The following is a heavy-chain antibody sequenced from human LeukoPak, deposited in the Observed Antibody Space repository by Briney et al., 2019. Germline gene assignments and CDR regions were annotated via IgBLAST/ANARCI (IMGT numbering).Heavy chain of an antibody. V-gene: IGHV1-3*01. CDR2: INAGNGNT. CDR3: ARDDSGSSRFDP. Sequence: ASVKVSCKASGYTFTSYAMHWVRQAPGQRLEWMGWINAGNGNTKYSQKFQGRVTITRDTSASTAYMELSSLRSEDTAVYYCARDDSGSSRFDPWGQGTLVTVSS. D-gene: IGHD1-26*01. CDR1: GYTFTSYA. J-gene: IGHJ5*02.